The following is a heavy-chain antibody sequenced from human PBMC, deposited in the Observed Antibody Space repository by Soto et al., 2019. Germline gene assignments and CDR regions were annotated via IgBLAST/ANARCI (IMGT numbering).Heavy chain of an antibody. CDR3: ARTYVTDVVVVPAPKDYLDV. CDR1: GGSISSSDYY. CDR2: IYYSGST. D-gene: IGHD2-2*01. J-gene: IGHJ6*03. V-gene: IGHV4-30-4*01. Sequence: SETLSLTCTVSGGSISSSDYYWSWIRQPPGKGLEWIGYIYYSGSTYYNPSLKSRVTISVDTSKNQFSLKLSSVTAADTAVYYCARTYVTDVVVVPAPKDYLDVWGKGTTVTVSS.